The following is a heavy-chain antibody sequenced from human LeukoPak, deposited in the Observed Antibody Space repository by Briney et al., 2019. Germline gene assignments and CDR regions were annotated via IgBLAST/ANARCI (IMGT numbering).Heavy chain of an antibody. CDR2: INPGDGGA. Sequence: ASVKVSCKASGYTFINHYMHWVRQAPGQGLEWLGLINPGDGGAVYAPKFQGRVTLTRDTSTSTVYMELSSLRSEDTAVFYCARGNPTSYVDYLYYFDFWGQGTLVTVSS. CDR1: GYTFINHY. V-gene: IGHV1-46*01. CDR3: ARGNPTSYVDYLYYFDF. D-gene: IGHD4-17*01. J-gene: IGHJ4*02.